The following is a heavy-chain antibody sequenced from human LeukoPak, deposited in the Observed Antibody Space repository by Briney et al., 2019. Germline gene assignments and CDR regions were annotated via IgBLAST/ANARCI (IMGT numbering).Heavy chain of an antibody. CDR1: GYSISSGYY. D-gene: IGHD6-19*01. V-gene: IGHV4-38-2*02. CDR3: ARDIIAVAGTDSFDY. Sequence: SETLSLTCTVSGYSISSGYYWGWIRQPPGKGLEWIGSIYHSGSTYHNPSLKSRVTISVDTSKNHFSLKLRSVTAADTAVYYCARDIIAVAGTDSFDYWGQGTLVTVSS. CDR2: IYHSGST. J-gene: IGHJ4*02.